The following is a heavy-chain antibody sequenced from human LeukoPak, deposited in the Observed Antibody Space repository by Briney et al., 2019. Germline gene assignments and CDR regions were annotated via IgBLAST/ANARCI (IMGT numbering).Heavy chain of an antibody. J-gene: IGHJ6*02. CDR2: IYTSGST. D-gene: IGHD3-22*01. V-gene: IGHV4-4*07. CDR1: GGSISSYY. CDR3: ARDFRVVVTPYYYYGMDV. Sequence: SETLSLTCTVSGGSISSYYWSWIRQPAGKGLEWIGRIYTSGSTNYNPSLKSRVTMSVDTSKNQFSLKLSSVTAADTAVYYCARDFRVVVTPYYYYGMDVWGRGTTVTVSS.